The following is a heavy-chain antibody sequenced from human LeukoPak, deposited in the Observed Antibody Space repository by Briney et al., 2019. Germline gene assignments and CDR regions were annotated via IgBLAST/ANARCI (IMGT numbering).Heavy chain of an antibody. Sequence: PGGSLRLSWAASGFTFSSYAMSWVRQAPGKGLEWVSAISGSGGSTYYADSVKGRFTISRDNSKNTLYLQMNSLRAEDTAVYYCAKDLASQYDYVWGTFDYWGQGTLVTVSS. CDR2: ISGSGGST. CDR1: GFTFSSYA. D-gene: IGHD3-16*01. J-gene: IGHJ4*02. CDR3: AKDLASQYDYVWGTFDY. V-gene: IGHV3-23*01.